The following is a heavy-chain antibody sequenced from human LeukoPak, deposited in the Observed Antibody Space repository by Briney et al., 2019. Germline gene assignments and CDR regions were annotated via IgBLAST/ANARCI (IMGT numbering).Heavy chain of an antibody. Sequence: SETLSLTCTVSGGSNSSSSYYWGWIRQPPGKGLEWIGSIYYSGSTYYNPSLKSRVTISVDTSKNQFSLKLSSVTAADTAVYYCARVVVAATTFDYWGQGTLVTVSS. D-gene: IGHD2-15*01. CDR1: GGSNSSSSYY. J-gene: IGHJ4*02. V-gene: IGHV4-39*07. CDR3: ARVVVAATTFDY. CDR2: IYYSGST.